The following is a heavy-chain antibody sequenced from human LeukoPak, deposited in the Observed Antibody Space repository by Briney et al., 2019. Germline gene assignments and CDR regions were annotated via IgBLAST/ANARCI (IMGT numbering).Heavy chain of an antibody. V-gene: IGHV4-39*01. Sequence: DPSETLSLTCSVSGGSISSSSYYWGWIRQPPGKGLEWIGSIYYSGSTYYNPSLKSRVTISVDTSKNQFSLKLSSVTAADTAVYYCARVITVITDNTGARFVDYWGQGTLVTVSS. J-gene: IGHJ4*02. CDR1: GGSISSSSYY. CDR3: ARVITVITDNTGARFVDY. CDR2: IYYSGST. D-gene: IGHD4-17*01.